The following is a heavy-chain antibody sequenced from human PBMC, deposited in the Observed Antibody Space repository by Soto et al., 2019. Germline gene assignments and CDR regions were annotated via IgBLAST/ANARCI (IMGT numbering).Heavy chain of an antibody. V-gene: IGHV2-70*04. CDR3: ARNLDKTLVKTHAWHT. CDR2: IDWDDDK. D-gene: IGHD6-6*01. Sequence: YGPPIVNPTQTLTLTCTFSGISLSTSGVRVNWIRQPPGKALEWLARIDWDDDKFYSTSLKTRLTISKDTSKNQVVLTMTNMEHVDTRRYYCARNLDKTLVKTHAWHTSGQRK. CDR1: GISLSTSGVR. J-gene: IGHJ3*02.